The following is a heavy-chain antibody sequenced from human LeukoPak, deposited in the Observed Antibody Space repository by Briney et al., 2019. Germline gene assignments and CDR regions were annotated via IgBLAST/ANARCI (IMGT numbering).Heavy chain of an antibody. J-gene: IGHJ4*02. CDR1: GFTFSSYA. CDR2: ISGSGGST. V-gene: IGHV3-23*01. Sequence: GSLRLSCAASGFTFSSYAMSWVRQAPGKGLEWVSAISGSGGSTYYADSVKGRFTISRDNSKNTLYLQMNSLRAEDTAVYYCAKLPITMIVVVITVGFDHWGQGTLVTVSS. D-gene: IGHD3-22*01. CDR3: AKLPITMIVVVITVGFDH.